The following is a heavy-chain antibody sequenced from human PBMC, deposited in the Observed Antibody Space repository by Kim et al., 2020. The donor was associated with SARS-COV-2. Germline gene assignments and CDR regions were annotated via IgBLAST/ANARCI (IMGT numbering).Heavy chain of an antibody. Sequence: SETLSLTCTVSGGSISSGGYYWSWIRQHPGKGLEWIGYIYYSGSTYYNPSLKSRVTISVDTSKNQFSLKLSSVTAADTAVYYCAREEGLLRLGELDYYGMDVWGQGTTVTVSS. CDR3: AREEGLLRLGELDYYGMDV. CDR2: IYYSGST. J-gene: IGHJ6*02. V-gene: IGHV4-31*03. CDR1: GGSISSGGYY. D-gene: IGHD3-16*01.